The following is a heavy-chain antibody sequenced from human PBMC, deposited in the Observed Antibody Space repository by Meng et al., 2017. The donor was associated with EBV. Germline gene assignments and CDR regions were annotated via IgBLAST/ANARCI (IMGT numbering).Heavy chain of an antibody. D-gene: IGHD1-26*01. J-gene: IGHJ4*02. V-gene: IGHV1-3*01. CDR1: GFSFTSYA. CDR3: AGAGFRGSYKSIDY. CDR2: FNAGNDNT. Sequence: LVESGAEVKELGASVKVFCKAFGFSFTSYAMHWVRQAPGQRLEWVGWFNAGNDNTEYSQKFQGRVTITRDTSASTAYMELSNLISEDTAVYYCAGAGFRGSYKSIDYWGQGTLVTVSS.